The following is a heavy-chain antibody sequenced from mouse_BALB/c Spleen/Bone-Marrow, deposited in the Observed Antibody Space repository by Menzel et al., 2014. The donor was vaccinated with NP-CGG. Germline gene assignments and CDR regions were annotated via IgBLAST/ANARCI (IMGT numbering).Heavy chain of an antibody. Sequence: EVHLVESGGGLVKLGGSLKLSCAASGFTFSSYYMSWVRQTPEKRLELVAAINSIGGSTYYPDTVKGRFTISRDNAKNTLYLQMSSLKSEDTALYYCARRGRDGYFDYWGQGTTLTVSS. CDR2: INSIGGST. CDR1: GFTFSSYY. V-gene: IGHV5-6-2*01. J-gene: IGHJ2*01. CDR3: ARRGRDGYFDY. D-gene: IGHD1-1*01.